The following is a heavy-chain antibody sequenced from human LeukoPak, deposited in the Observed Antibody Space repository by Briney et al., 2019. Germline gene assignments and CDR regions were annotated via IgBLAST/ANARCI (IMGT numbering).Heavy chain of an antibody. D-gene: IGHD2-2*01. CDR3: AKILAYCSSTSCSDDY. V-gene: IGHV3-23*01. CDR1: GFTFSSYA. Sequence: GGSLRLSCAAPGFTFSSYAMSWVRQAPGKGLEWVSAISGSGGSTYYADSVKGRFTISRDNSKNTLYLQMNSLRAEDTAVYYCAKILAYCSSTSCSDDYWGQGTLVTVSS. J-gene: IGHJ4*02. CDR2: ISGSGGST.